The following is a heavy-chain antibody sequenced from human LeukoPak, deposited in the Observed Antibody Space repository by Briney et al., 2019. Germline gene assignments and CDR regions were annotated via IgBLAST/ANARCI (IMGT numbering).Heavy chain of an antibody. Sequence: GGSLRLSCAASGFTLSSYAMSWVRQAPGKGLEWVSAISGSGGSTYYADSVKGRFTISRDNSKNTLYLQMNSLRAEDTAVYYCARSGDHYYDSSGYPYWGQGTLVTVSS. CDR1: GFTLSSYA. CDR2: ISGSGGST. J-gene: IGHJ4*02. CDR3: ARSGDHYYDSSGYPY. V-gene: IGHV3-23*01. D-gene: IGHD3-22*01.